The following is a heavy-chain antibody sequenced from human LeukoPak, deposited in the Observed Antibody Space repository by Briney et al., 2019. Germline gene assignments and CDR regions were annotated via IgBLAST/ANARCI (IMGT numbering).Heavy chain of an antibody. D-gene: IGHD2-15*01. J-gene: IGHJ6*03. CDR2: ISAYNGNT. CDR3: ARGVAAPSYYYYMDV. V-gene: IGHV1-18*01. Sequence: ASVKVSCKASGYTFTSYGISWVRQAPGQGLEWLGWISAYNGNTNYAQKLQGRVTMTTDTSTSTAYMQLSSLRSEDTAVYYCARGVAAPSYYYYMDVWGKGTTVTVSS. CDR1: GYTFTSYG.